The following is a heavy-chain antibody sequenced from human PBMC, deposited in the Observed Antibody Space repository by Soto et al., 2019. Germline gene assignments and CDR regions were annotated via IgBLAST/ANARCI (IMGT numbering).Heavy chain of an antibody. CDR2: ISYDGSSK. V-gene: IGHV3-30*03. Sequence: QVQLVDSGGGVVQPGRSLRLSCAASGFTFSNYGRHWVRQAPGKGLEWVAVISYDGSSKYYAESVKRRFTIYRDNSKNTLLLQMNSLRAEDTAVYYCATAEAGSGFDYWGQGTLFTVSS. CDR1: GFTFSNYG. CDR3: ATAEAGSGFDY. D-gene: IGHD6-13*01. J-gene: IGHJ4*02.